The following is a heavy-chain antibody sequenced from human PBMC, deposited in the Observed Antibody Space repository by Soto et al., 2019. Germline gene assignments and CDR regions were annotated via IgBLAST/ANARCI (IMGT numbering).Heavy chain of an antibody. V-gene: IGHV4-34*01. D-gene: IGHD4-4*01. CDR1: GGSFSGYY. CDR2: INHSGST. CDR3: ARDSLQFFDY. J-gene: IGHJ4*02. Sequence: QVQLQQWGAGLLKPSETLSLTCAVYGGSFSGYYWSWVRQPPGKGLEWMGEINHSGSTNYNPSLKSRVTISVDTSKTQFSLKLSSVTAADTAVYYCARDSLQFFDYWGQGTLVTVSS.